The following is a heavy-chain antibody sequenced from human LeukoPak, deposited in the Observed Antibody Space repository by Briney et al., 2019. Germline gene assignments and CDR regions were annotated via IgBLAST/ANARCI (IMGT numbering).Heavy chain of an antibody. D-gene: IGHD1-26*01. Sequence: KAGGSLRLSCAGSGFTFSDYYMTWIRQAPGKGLEWVSYISSTSSYTNYADSVKGRFTISRDNAENSLYLQMNSLRAEDTAVYYCARLSGSYCFDYWGQGTLVTVSS. J-gene: IGHJ4*02. CDR2: ISSTSSYT. CDR3: ARLSGSYCFDY. V-gene: IGHV3-11*03. CDR1: GFTFSDYY.